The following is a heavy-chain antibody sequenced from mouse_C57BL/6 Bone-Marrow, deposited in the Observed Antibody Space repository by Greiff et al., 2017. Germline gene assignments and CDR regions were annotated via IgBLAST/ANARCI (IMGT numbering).Heavy chain of an antibody. Sequence: VQLQQSGAELVRPGASVKLSCTASGFNIKDDYMHWVKQRPEQGLEWIGWIDPENGDTEYASKFQGKATITADTSSNTSYLQLSSLTSEDTAVYYCTTGYLYFDVWGTGTTVTVSS. V-gene: IGHV14-4*01. J-gene: IGHJ1*03. CDR3: TTGYLYFDV. CDR1: GFNIKDDY. CDR2: IDPENGDT.